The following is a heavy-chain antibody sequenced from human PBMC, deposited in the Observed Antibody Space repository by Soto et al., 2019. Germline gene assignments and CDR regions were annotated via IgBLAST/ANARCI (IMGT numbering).Heavy chain of an antibody. D-gene: IGHD2-8*01. J-gene: IGHJ4*02. CDR2: IAVGSGYT. CDR1: GFTFTSSA. Sequence: SVKVSCKASGFTFTSSAFQWVRQARGQRLEWIGWIAVGSGYTNYAQRFQDRVTLTRDMSTATTYMELSRLTSEDTAIYYCAADATAWQQMVPSDYWGQGTLVTSPQ. CDR3: AADATAWQQMVPSDY. V-gene: IGHV1-58*01.